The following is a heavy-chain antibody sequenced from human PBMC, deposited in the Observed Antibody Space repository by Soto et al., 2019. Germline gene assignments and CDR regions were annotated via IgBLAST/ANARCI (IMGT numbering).Heavy chain of an antibody. CDR3: ARGGQLSGMDV. CDR2: IGTAGDT. J-gene: IGHJ6*02. V-gene: IGHV3-13*01. D-gene: IGHD2-2*01. Sequence: PGGSLRLSCAASGFTFSSYDMHWVRQATGKGLEWVSAIGTAGDTYYPGSVKGRFTISRENAKNSLYLQMNSLRAEDTAVYYCARGGQLSGMDVWGQGTTVTVSS. CDR1: GFTFSSYD.